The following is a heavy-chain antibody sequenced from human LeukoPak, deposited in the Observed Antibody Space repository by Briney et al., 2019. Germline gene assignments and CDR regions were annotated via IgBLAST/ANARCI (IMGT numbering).Heavy chain of an antibody. CDR1: GFTFSSYA. D-gene: IGHD3-22*01. CDR3: AKDIGGSGYYLYYFDY. V-gene: IGHV3-23*01. J-gene: IGHJ4*02. CDR2: ISGSGGST. Sequence: GGSLRLSCAASGFTFSSYAMSWVRQAPGKGLEWVSAISGSGGSTYYADSVKGRFTISRDNSKNTLYLQMNSLRAEDTAAYYCAKDIGGSGYYLYYFDYWGQGTLVTVSS.